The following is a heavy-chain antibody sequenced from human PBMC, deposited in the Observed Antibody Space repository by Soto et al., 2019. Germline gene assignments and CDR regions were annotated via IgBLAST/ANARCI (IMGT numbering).Heavy chain of an antibody. D-gene: IGHD1-26*01. CDR2: INHSGST. CDR3: ARGRWDLRFDY. J-gene: IGHJ4*02. CDR1: GGSFSGYY. V-gene: IGHV4-34*01. Sequence: QVQLQQWGAGLLKPSETLSLTCAVYGGSFSGYYWSWIRQPPGKGLEWIGEINHSGSTNYNPSLKSRVTISVYTSKNQFSLKMSSVTAADTALYYCARGRWDLRFDYWGQGTLVTVSS.